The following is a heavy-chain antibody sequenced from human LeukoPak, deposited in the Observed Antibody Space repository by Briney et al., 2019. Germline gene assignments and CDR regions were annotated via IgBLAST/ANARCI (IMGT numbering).Heavy chain of an antibody. V-gene: IGHV3-23*01. CDR3: SRGQEVDDGVLES. J-gene: IGHJ4*02. Sequence: GGSLRVSCVGAGFTFSRFAVTWVRQAPGQGLEWVSTIRGNGGGTHYAESLRGRFTLSRDNSKSTVYLQMNSLRAEDTAIYYCSRGQEVDDGVLESWGRGTLVTVSS. CDR2: IRGNGGGT. D-gene: IGHD3-3*01. CDR1: GFTFSRFA.